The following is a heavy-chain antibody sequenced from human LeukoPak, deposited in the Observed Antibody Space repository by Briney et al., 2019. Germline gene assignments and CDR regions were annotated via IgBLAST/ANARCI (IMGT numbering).Heavy chain of an antibody. CDR3: ARDTSLVAGGTYDAFDI. CDR2: INPSGGST. Sequence: RGASVKVSCKASGYTFTSYYMHWVRQAPGQGLEWMGIINPSGGSTSYAQKFQGRVTMTRDMSTSTAYMELSSLRSEDTAVYYCARDTSLVAGGTYDAFDIWGQGTMVTVSS. J-gene: IGHJ3*02. D-gene: IGHD6-19*01. CDR1: GYTFTSYY. V-gene: IGHV1-46*01.